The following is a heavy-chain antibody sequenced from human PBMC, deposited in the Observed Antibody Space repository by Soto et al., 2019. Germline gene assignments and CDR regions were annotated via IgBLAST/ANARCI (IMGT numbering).Heavy chain of an antibody. J-gene: IGHJ4*02. V-gene: IGHV3-23*04. CDR2: ISDSGGTS. CDR3: AKRPRALLTFDY. Sequence: EVQLVDSGGGLVQPGGSLRLSCAASGFIFSNYVMSWVRQAPGKGLAWVSSISDSGGTSYYADSVKGRFTISRDNSKNTLYLQMNSLRAEDTAIYYCAKRPRALLTFDYWGQGTLGTVSS. D-gene: IGHD1-26*01. CDR1: GFIFSNYV.